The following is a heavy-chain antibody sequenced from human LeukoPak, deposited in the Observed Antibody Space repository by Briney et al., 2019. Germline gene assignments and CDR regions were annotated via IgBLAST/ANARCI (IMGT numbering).Heavy chain of an antibody. CDR1: GGSISSYY. CDR2: IYYSGST. CDR3: ARGVSAVSNWFDP. Sequence: SETLSLTCTVSGGSISSYYWSWIRQPPGKGLEWIGYIYYSGSTNYNPSLKSRVTISVDTSKNQFSLKLSSVTAADTAVYYCARGVSAVSNWFDPWGQGTLVTVSS. J-gene: IGHJ5*02. D-gene: IGHD6-13*01. V-gene: IGHV4-59*01.